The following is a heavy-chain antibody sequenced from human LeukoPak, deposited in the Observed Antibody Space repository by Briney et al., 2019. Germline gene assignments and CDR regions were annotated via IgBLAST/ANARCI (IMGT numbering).Heavy chain of an antibody. CDR3: ARDHHRRLYDSQARNTFDI. CDR1: GFTFSSYG. D-gene: IGHD3-22*01. Sequence: GGSPRLSCAASGFTFSSYGMTWVRQAPGKGLEWVSAISGSGESTYNAGSVQGRFTISRDNSKNTVYLQMSSLRAEDTAVYYCARDHHRRLYDSQARNTFDIWGQGTMVTVSS. V-gene: IGHV3-23*01. CDR2: ISGSGEST. J-gene: IGHJ3*02.